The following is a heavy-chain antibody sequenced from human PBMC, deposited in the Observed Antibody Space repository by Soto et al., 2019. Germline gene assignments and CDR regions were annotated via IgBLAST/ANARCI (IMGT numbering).Heavy chain of an antibody. D-gene: IGHD3-3*01. CDR2: IKQDGSEK. J-gene: IGHJ4*02. CDR1: GFTFSSYW. Sequence: GGSLRLSCAASGFTFSSYWMSWVRQAPGKGLEWVANIKQDGSEKYYVDSVKGRFTISRDNAKNSLYLQMNSLRAEDTAVYYCARAITIFGVALYYFDYWGQGTLVTVSS. V-gene: IGHV3-7*03. CDR3: ARAITIFGVALYYFDY.